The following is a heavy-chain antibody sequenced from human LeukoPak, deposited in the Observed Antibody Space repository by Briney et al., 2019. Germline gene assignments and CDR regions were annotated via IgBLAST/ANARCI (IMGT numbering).Heavy chain of an antibody. CDR2: INSDGSST. V-gene: IGHV3-74*01. J-gene: IGHJ4*02. D-gene: IGHD3-22*01. CDR1: GFTFSRHW. CDR3: ARDYYDSSGYYG. Sequence: QPGGSLRLSCAASGFTFSRHWMHWVRQAPGKGLVWVSRINSDGSSTRYGDSVKGRFTISRDNAKNTLYLQMNSLRAEDTAVYYCARDYYDSSGYYGWGQGTLVTVSS.